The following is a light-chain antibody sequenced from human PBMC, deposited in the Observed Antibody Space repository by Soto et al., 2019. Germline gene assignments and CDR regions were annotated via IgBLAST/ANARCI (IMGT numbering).Light chain of an antibody. V-gene: IGKV3-20*01. CDR3: PHYASSPRT. J-gene: IGKJ1*01. CDR2: GAS. Sequence: EIVVSQSPGTLSMSPGERAARSCRASQSLSSSSLAWYQQKPGQAPRLLISGASSRAADIPDRFSCSGSGTDFTLTINRLEPEDSAVYYCPHYASSPRTFRQGTKVDI. CDR1: QSLSSSS.